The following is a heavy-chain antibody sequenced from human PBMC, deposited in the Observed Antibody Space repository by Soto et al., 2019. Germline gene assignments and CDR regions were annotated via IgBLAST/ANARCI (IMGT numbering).Heavy chain of an antibody. V-gene: IGHV3-23*01. CDR3: AKGPAYYYDSSGLLGAFDI. CDR2: ISGSGGST. D-gene: IGHD3-22*01. J-gene: IGHJ3*02. CDR1: GFTFSSYA. Sequence: GGSLRLSCAASGFTFSSYAMSWVRQAPGKGLEWVSAISGSGGSTYYADSVKGRFTISRDNSKNALYLQMNSLRAEDTAVYYCAKGPAYYYDSSGLLGAFDIWGQGTMVTVSS.